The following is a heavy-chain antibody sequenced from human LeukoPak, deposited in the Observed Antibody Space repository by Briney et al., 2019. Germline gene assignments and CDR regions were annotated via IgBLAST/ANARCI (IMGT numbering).Heavy chain of an antibody. CDR3: ARDSARNWFDP. V-gene: IGHV3-11*04. J-gene: IGHJ5*02. Sequence: GGSLRLSCAASGFTFSDYYMSWIRQAPGKGLEWVSYISSSGSTIYYADSVKGRFTISGDNAKNSLYLQMNSLRAEDTAVYYCARDSARNWFDPWGQGTLVTVSS. CDR2: ISSSGSTI. CDR1: GFTFSDYY.